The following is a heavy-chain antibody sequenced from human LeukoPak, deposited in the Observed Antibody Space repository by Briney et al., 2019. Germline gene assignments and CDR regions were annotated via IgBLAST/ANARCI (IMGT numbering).Heavy chain of an antibody. J-gene: IGHJ4*02. D-gene: IGHD6-13*01. Sequence: ASVKVSCKASGGTFSSYAISWVRQAPGQGLEWMGRIIPILGIANYAQKFQGRVTITADKSTSTAYMELSSLRSEDTAVYYCARGVAGGIAAAGPFDYWGQGTLVTVSS. CDR2: IIPILGIA. V-gene: IGHV1-69*04. CDR1: GGTFSSYA. CDR3: ARGVAGGIAAAGPFDY.